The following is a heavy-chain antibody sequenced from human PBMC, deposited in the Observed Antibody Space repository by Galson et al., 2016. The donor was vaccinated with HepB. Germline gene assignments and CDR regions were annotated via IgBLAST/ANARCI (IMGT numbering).Heavy chain of an antibody. CDR2: ISYTGVT. V-gene: IGHV4-59*11. CDR3: ARGGADFDY. D-gene: IGHD3-16*01. Sequence: LSLTCTVSGGSISPHYWTWIRQSPGKGLEWIGHISYTGVTNYKPSLQSRVTMSVDVSNNQVSLRLSSVTAADTALYYCARGGADFDYWGHGILVTVSS. J-gene: IGHJ4*01. CDR1: GGSISPHY.